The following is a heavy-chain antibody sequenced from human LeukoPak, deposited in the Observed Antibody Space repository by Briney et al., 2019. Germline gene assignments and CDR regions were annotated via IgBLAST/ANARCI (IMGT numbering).Heavy chain of an antibody. Sequence: ASVKVSCKASGYTFTGYYMHWVRQAPGQGLEWMGWINPNSGGTNYAQKFQGRVTMTRDTSISTAYMELSRLRSDDTAVYYCARPYYGDYDSYAFDIWGQGTMVTVSS. CDR3: ARPYYGDYDSYAFDI. CDR2: INPNSGGT. V-gene: IGHV1-2*02. CDR1: GYTFTGYY. J-gene: IGHJ3*02. D-gene: IGHD4-17*01.